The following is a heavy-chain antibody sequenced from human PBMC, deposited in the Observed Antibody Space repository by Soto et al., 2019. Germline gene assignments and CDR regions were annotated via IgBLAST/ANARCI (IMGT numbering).Heavy chain of an antibody. CDR1: GFTFTTHA. Sequence: QVHLVQSGAEVKEPGASLKVSCKTSGFTFTTHAIHWVRQAPGQRFEWMGWINAGNGNTKYAQRFQDRVTISRDTSASTAYMELSSLTSEDRAVYYCARRNNSGPIDYWGQGTLVTVSP. V-gene: IGHV1-3*01. D-gene: IGHD5-12*01. J-gene: IGHJ4*02. CDR3: ARRNNSGPIDY. CDR2: INAGNGNT.